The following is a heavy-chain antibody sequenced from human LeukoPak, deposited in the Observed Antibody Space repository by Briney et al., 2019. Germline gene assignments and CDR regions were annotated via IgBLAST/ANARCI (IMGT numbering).Heavy chain of an antibody. V-gene: IGHV3-21*01. CDR3: ARGGSYYGAFDI. CDR1: GFTFSSYS. D-gene: IGHD1-26*01. CDR2: ISSSSSCI. Sequence: GGSLRLSCAASGFTFSSYSMNWVRQAPGKGLEWVSSISSSSSCIYYADSVKGRFTISRDNAKNSLYLQMNSLRAEDTAVYYCARGGSYYGAFDIWGQGTMVTVSS. J-gene: IGHJ3*02.